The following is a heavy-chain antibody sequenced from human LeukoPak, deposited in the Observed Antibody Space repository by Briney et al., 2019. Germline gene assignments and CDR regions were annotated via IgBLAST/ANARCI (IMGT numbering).Heavy chain of an antibody. CDR1: GITFSTFS. V-gene: IGHV3-23*01. J-gene: IGHJ4*02. Sequence: GGSLRLSCAASGITFSTFSMGWVRQAPGKGREWVSIISFDSHTTFYADSVRGRFTISRDNSKNTVYLQMNSLRAEDTALYYCAKGHLTVTRHFDSWGQGTLVTVSS. CDR3: AKGHLTVTRHFDS. D-gene: IGHD4-17*01. CDR2: ISFDSHTT.